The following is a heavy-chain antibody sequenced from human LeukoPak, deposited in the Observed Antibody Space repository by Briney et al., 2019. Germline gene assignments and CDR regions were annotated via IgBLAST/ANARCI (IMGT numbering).Heavy chain of an antibody. CDR1: GFTFTTYW. D-gene: IGHD3-22*01. CDR3: AKGSYYDSSASFYFDY. V-gene: IGHV3-23*01. Sequence: PGGSLRLSCAASGFTFTTYWMHWVRQAPGKGLEWVSGISGSGDNTYYADSVKGRFTISRDNSKNTLYVQVNSLGTEDTAAYYCAKGSYYDSSASFYFDYWGQGTLVTVSS. J-gene: IGHJ4*02. CDR2: ISGSGDNT.